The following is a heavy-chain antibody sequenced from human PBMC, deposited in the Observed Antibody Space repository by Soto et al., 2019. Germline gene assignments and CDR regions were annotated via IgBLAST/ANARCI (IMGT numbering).Heavy chain of an antibody. Sequence: QLQLQESGPGLVKPSETLSLTCTVSGASITPDTYYWAWVRQPPVKCLEWIGAVTYTGTTYYHPLLKRLVTMSRDTSQMLFSLRLPSVTAEETAVYFCLRHHHHPNFDPLGQGTLGIVSS. CDR1: GASITPDTYY. J-gene: IGHJ5*02. V-gene: IGHV4-39*02. CDR2: VTYTGTT. CDR3: LRHHHHPNFDP.